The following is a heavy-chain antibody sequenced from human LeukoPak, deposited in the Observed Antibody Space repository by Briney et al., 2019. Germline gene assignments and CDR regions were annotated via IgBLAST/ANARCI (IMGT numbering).Heavy chain of an antibody. CDR2: INHSGST. J-gene: IGHJ4*02. CDR3: ARAVVGSRDY. CDR1: GGSFSGYY. Sequence: KPSETLSLTCAVYGGSFSGYYWSWIRQPPGKGLEWIGEINHSGSTNYNPSLKSRVTISVGTSKNQFSLKLSSVTAADTAVYYCARAVVGSRDYWGQGTLVTVSS. D-gene: IGHD2-15*01. V-gene: IGHV4-34*01.